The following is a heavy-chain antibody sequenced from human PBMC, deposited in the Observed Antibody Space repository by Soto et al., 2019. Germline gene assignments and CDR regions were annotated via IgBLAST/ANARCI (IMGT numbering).Heavy chain of an antibody. CDR3: ARKGIAVADRFDY. D-gene: IGHD6-19*01. V-gene: IGHV3-33*01. J-gene: IGHJ4*02. CDR1: GFTFSSYG. Sequence: GGSLRLSCAASGFTFSSYGMHWVRQAPGKGLEWVAVIWYDGSNKYYADSVKGRFTISRDNSKNTLYLQMNSLRAEDTAVYYCARKGIAVADRFDYWGQGTLVTVSS. CDR2: IWYDGSNK.